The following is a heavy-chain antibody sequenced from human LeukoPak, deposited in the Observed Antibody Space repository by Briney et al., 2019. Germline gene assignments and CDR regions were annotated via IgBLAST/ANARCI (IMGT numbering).Heavy chain of an antibody. CDR2: ISNGNT. Sequence: SGGSLRLSCAASGFPFRSHAMSWVRQPPGKGLEWVSAISNGNTYYADSVRGRFIISRDDFKNTLYLQMNSLRDGDTALYYCVREAGYCGPVCVKTNWFDPWGQGTLVTVS. CDR3: VREAGYCGPVCVKTNWFDP. V-gene: IGHV3-23*01. D-gene: IGHD2-21*01. J-gene: IGHJ5*02. CDR1: GFPFRSHA.